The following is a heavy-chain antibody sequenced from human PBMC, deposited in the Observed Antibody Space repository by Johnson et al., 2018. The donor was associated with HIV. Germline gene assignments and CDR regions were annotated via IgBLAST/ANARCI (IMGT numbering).Heavy chain of an antibody. Sequence: QVQLMESGGGVVQPGGSLRLSCAASGFTFSSYGMHWVRQAPGKGLEWVAVISYDGSNKYYADSMKGRFTISRDNSKNTLYLQMNSLRAEDTAVYYCAREGDSSGMVFLDAFDIWGQGTMVTVSS. CDR3: AREGDSSGMVFLDAFDI. J-gene: IGHJ3*02. CDR2: ISYDGSNK. CDR1: GFTFSSYG. V-gene: IGHV3-30*03. D-gene: IGHD3-22*01.